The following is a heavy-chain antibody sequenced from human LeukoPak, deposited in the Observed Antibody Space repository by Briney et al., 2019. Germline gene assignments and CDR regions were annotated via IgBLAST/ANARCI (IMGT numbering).Heavy chain of an antibody. D-gene: IGHD5-18*01. CDR2: ISYDGKNE. J-gene: IGHJ4*02. CDR3: AKDRGQLWDFDY. V-gene: IGHV3-30*18. CDR1: GFTFSNFG. Sequence: RAGGSLRLSCAASGFTFSNFGMHWVRQAPGKGLEWVAVISYDGKNEYYTDSVKGRFTISRDNAKNTLYLQMNSLRAEDTAVYYCAKDRGQLWDFDYWGQGTLVTVSS.